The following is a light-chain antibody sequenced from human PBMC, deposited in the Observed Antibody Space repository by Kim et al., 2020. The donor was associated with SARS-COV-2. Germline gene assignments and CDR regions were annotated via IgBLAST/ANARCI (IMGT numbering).Light chain of an antibody. CDR2: STS. J-gene: IGKJ4*01. V-gene: IGKV1-27*01. CDR3: QRTYNAPPLT. Sequence: QLPQSPSSLSAAVGDRVTITCRVSQNPGKVPNLQIYSTSNLQSGVPSRLSGRGSGTDFTLTISSLQPEDVSTYYGQRTYNAPPLTIGGGTKVDIK. CDR1: Q.